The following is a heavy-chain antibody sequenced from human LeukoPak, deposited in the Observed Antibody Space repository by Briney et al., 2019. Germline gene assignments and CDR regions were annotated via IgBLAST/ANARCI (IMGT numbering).Heavy chain of an antibody. D-gene: IGHD1-26*01. CDR3: ARRLGGSSEGYEF. J-gene: IGHJ4*02. Sequence: ASVKVSCKASGYTFTDLTEYYIHWVRQAPGQGLEWMGWINPNNGGTKYAQKSQGRATMTRDMSMNTAYMERSSLTSDDTAVYYCARRLGGSSEGYEFWGQGPLVTVSS. CDR1: GYTFTDLTEYY. CDR2: INPNNGGT. V-gene: IGHV1-2*02.